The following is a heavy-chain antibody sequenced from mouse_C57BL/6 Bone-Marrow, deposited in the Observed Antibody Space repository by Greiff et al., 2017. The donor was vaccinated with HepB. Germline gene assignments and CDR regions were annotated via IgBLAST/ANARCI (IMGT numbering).Heavy chain of an antibody. Sequence: EVKLMESGPGMVKPSQSLTLTCTVTGYSITSGYDWHWIRHFPGNKLEWMGYISYSGSTNYNPSLKSRISITHDTSKNHFFLKLNSVTTEDTATYYCARSFITTVERGYAMDYWGQGTSVTVSS. V-gene: IGHV3-1*01. CDR2: ISYSGST. CDR1: GYSITSGYD. J-gene: IGHJ4*01. D-gene: IGHD1-1*01. CDR3: ARSFITTVERGYAMDY.